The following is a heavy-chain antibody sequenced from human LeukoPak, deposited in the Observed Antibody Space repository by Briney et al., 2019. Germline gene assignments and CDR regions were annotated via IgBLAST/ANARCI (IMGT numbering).Heavy chain of an antibody. Sequence: PSETLSLTCSVSGSSMNVYSWNWIRQSPGKGLEWIAYMYYSGSTNYNPSLKSRVTISVDTSKNQFSLKLSSVTAADTAVYYCASHETKPTVTTPGAFDIWGQGTMVTVSS. CDR3: ASHETKPTVTTPGAFDI. V-gene: IGHV4-59*01. CDR1: GSSMNVYS. D-gene: IGHD4-11*01. CDR2: MYYSGST. J-gene: IGHJ3*02.